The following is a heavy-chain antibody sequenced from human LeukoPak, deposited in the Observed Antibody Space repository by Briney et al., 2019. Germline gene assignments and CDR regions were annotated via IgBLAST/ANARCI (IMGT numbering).Heavy chain of an antibody. CDR3: ARRDYYESSPHDY. J-gene: IGHJ4*02. V-gene: IGHV4-61*01. D-gene: IGHD3-22*01. CDR1: GGSVSSGSYY. Sequence: SETLSLTCTVSGGSVSSGSYYWSWIRQPPGKGLEWIGYIYYSGSTNYNPSLKSRVTISVDTSKNRFSLKLSSVTAADTAVYYCARRDYYESSPHDYWGQGTLVTVSS. CDR2: IYYSGST.